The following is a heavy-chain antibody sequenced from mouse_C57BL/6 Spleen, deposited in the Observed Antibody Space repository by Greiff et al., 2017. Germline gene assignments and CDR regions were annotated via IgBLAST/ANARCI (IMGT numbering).Heavy chain of an antibody. CDR2: INPNNGGT. J-gene: IGHJ1*03. V-gene: IGHV1-26*01. D-gene: IGHD1-1*01. CDR1: GYTFTDYY. Sequence: EVQLQQSGPELVKPGASVKISCKASGYTFTDYYMNWVKQSHGKSLEWIGDINPNNGGTSYNQKFKGKATLTVDKSSSTAYMELRSLTSEDSAVYYCARPNYYGSSYWYFDVWGTRTTVTVSS. CDR3: ARPNYYGSSYWYFDV.